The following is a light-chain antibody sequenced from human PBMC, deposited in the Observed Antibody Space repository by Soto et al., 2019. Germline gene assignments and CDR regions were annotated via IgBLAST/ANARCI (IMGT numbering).Light chain of an antibody. Sequence: AIQLTQSPSSLSASLGDRVTFTCRASQGIRSPLAWYQQKPGKAPKLLIFDASSLESGVPSRFSGSGSGTDFTLTISSLQPEDFATYYCQQFNNYPITFGQGTRLEIK. CDR1: QGIRSP. J-gene: IGKJ5*01. CDR2: DAS. CDR3: QQFNNYPIT. V-gene: IGKV1D-13*01.